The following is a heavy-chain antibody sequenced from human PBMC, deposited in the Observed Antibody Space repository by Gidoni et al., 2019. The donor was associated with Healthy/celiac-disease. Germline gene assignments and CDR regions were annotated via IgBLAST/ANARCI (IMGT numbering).Heavy chain of an antibody. D-gene: IGHD2-15*01. Sequence: QVQLQESGPGLVKPSQTLSLTCTGSGGSISSGSYYWSWIRQPAGKGREWIGRIYTMGSTTYNPSLKSRVTISVDTSKNQFSLKLSSVTAADTAVYYCAMGLVLLGYCSGGSCPNWFDPWGQGTLVTVSS. CDR2: IYTMGST. J-gene: IGHJ5*02. CDR3: AMGLVLLGYCSGGSCPNWFDP. CDR1: GGSISSGSYY. V-gene: IGHV4-61*02.